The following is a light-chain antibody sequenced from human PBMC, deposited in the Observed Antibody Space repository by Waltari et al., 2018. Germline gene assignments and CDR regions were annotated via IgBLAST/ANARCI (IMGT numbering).Light chain of an antibody. CDR2: GNG. CDR3: QSYDSSLSVVV. CDR1: SSNIGAGYD. J-gene: IGLJ2*01. Sequence: QSVLTQPPSVSGAPGQRVTISCTGSSSNIGAGYDVHWYQQLPGTAPKRLIYGNGNRPSGVPDRFSGSKSGTSASLAITGLQAEDEADYYCQSYDSSLSVVVFGGGTKLTVL. V-gene: IGLV1-40*01.